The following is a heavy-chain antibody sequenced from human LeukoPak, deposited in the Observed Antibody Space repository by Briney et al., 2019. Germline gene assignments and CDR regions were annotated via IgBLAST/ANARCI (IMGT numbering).Heavy chain of an antibody. D-gene: IGHD3-3*01. Sequence: GGSLRLSCAASGFTFSSYWMLWVRQAPGKGLVWVSLFNSDGTNTTYADSVKGRFTISRDNAKSTLYLQMNSLRAEDTAVYYCARTSEWSVYYYMDVWGKGTTVTVSS. CDR1: GFTFSSYW. V-gene: IGHV3-74*01. CDR2: FNSDGTNT. CDR3: ARTSEWSVYYYMDV. J-gene: IGHJ6*03.